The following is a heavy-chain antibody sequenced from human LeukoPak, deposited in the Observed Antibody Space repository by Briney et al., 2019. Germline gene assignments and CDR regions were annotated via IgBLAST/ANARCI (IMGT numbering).Heavy chain of an antibody. D-gene: IGHD1-26*01. V-gene: IGHV1-2*02. J-gene: IGHJ5*02. Sequence: ASVKVSCKASGGTFSSYAISWVRQAPGQGLEWMGWINPNSGGTNYAQKFQGRVTMTRDTSISTAYMELSRLRSDDTAVYYCAREIEWELRGFDPWGQGTLVTVSS. CDR3: AREIEWELRGFDP. CDR2: INPNSGGT. CDR1: GGTFSSYA.